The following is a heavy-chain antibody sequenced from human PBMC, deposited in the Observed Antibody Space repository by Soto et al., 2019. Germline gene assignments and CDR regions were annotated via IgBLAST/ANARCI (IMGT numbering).Heavy chain of an antibody. V-gene: IGHV1-69*04. Sequence: ASVKVSCKASGGTFSSYTISWVRQAPGKGLEWKGRIIPILGIANYAQKFQGRVTITADKSTSTAYMELSSLRSEVTAVYYCARDRTTVKYNWFDPWGQGTLVTVSS. CDR2: IIPILGIA. D-gene: IGHD4-17*01. J-gene: IGHJ5*02. CDR3: ARDRTTVKYNWFDP. CDR1: GGTFSSYT.